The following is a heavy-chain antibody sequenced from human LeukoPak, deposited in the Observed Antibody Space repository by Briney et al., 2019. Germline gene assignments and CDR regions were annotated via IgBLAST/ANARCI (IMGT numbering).Heavy chain of an antibody. CDR2: ISAYNGNT. CDR3: ARSNYSSSWYPTEYFQH. Sequence: GASVKVSCKASGYTFTSYGIGWVRQAPGQGLEWMGWISAYNGNTNYAQKLQGRVTMTTDTSTSTAYMELRSLRSDDTAVYYCARSNYSSSWYPTEYFQHWGQGTLVTVSS. V-gene: IGHV1-18*01. J-gene: IGHJ1*01. D-gene: IGHD6-13*01. CDR1: GYTFTSYG.